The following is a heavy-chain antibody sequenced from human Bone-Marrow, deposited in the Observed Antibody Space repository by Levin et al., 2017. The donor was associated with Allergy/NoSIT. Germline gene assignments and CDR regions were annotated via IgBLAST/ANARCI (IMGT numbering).Heavy chain of an antibody. CDR1: GYTFTSYA. CDR3: AGRGGSSGWPGDKAFDY. V-gene: IGHV7-4-1*02. Sequence: ASVKVSCKASGYTFTSYAMNWVRQAPGQGLEWMGWINTNTGNPTYAQGFTGRFVFSLDTSVSTAYLQISSLKAEDTAVYYCAGRGGSSGWPGDKAFDYWGQGTLVTVSS. J-gene: IGHJ4*02. D-gene: IGHD6-19*01. CDR2: INTNTGNP.